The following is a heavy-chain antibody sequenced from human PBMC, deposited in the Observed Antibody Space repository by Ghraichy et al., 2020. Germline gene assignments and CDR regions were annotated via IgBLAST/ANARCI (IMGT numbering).Heavy chain of an antibody. CDR1: GFTFSNYD. V-gene: IGHV3-23*01. J-gene: IGHJ2*01. CDR3: AKGGLNWENWYFDL. D-gene: IGHD7-27*01. Sequence: GGSLRLSCAASGFTFSNYDMSWVRQAPGKGLEWVSAISGGGGSTYYADSVKGRFTISRDNSKNTLYLKMNSLRAEDTAVYYCAKGGLNWENWYFDLWGRGTLVTV. CDR2: ISGGGGST.